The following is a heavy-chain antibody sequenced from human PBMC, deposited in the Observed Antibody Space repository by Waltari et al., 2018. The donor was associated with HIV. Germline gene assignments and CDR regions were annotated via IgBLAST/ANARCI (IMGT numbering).Heavy chain of an antibody. CDR3: ARGIPAGRYETLTGQDY. CDR2: KEPNSGNT. Sequence: QVQLVQSGAEVKTPGASVKVSCKASGYTFTSYDINWVRQATGQGLEWMGLKEPNSGNTGYAQKFQGRVTMTRNASITTAYMELSSLRSEDAAVYFCARGIPAGRYETLTGQDYWGQGTLVTVSS. CDR1: GYTFTSYD. J-gene: IGHJ4*02. V-gene: IGHV1-8*01. D-gene: IGHD3-9*01.